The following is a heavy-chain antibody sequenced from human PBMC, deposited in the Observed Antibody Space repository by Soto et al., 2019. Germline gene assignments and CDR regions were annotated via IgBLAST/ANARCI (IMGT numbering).Heavy chain of an antibody. V-gene: IGHV1-69*01. Sequence: QVQLVQSGAEVKKPGSSVNVSCKASGVTFSSETISWVRQAPGQGLEWVGGIIPLFGTANYAQKFQGRVTITADQSTSTLYIELSSLRSDDTAGDYCATELGDNPASPLDSWGQRTLVTVSS. CDR3: ATELGDNPASPLDS. D-gene: IGHD2-21*01. J-gene: IGHJ4*02. CDR1: GVTFSSET. CDR2: IIPLFGTA.